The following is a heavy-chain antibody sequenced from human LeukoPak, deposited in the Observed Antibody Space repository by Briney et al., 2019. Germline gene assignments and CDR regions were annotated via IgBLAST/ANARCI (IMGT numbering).Heavy chain of an antibody. J-gene: IGHJ3*02. CDR2: ISYDGSDK. D-gene: IGHD2-2*01. CDR3: ARHSEGPVNDAFDI. CDR1: GFTFSTYD. V-gene: IGHV3-30*03. Sequence: GGSLRLSCAASGFTFSTYDMHWVRQAPGKGLEWVAIISYDGSDKYYADSVKGRFTISRDNAKKSLYLQMNSLRAEDTAVYYCARHSEGPVNDAFDIWGQGTKVTVSS.